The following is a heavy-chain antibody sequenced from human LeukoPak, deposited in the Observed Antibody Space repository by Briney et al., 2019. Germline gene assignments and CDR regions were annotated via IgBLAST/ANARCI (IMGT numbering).Heavy chain of an antibody. J-gene: IGHJ4*02. CDR1: GGSISSSSYY. V-gene: IGHV4-39*07. CDR2: IYYSGST. Sequence: SEALSLTCTVSGGSISSSSYYWGWIRQPPGKGLEWIGSIYYSGSTYYNPSLKSRVTISVDTSKNQFSLKLSSVAAADTAVYYCARREGYGSGSIFDYWGQGTLVTVSS. CDR3: ARREGYGSGSIFDY. D-gene: IGHD3-10*01.